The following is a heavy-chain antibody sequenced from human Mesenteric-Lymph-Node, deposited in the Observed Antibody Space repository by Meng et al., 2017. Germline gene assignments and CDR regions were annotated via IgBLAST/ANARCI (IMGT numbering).Heavy chain of an antibody. V-gene: IGHV4-34*01. Sequence: QVQLQQWGEGLLKPSETLSLTVAGYGGSFSGYYWSWIRQPPGKGLEWIGEINHSGSTNYNPSLKSRVTISVDTSKNQFSLKLSSVTAADTAVYYYARAAGAAEYFQHWGQGTLVTVSS. CDR1: GGSFSGYY. CDR3: ARAAGAAEYFQH. D-gene: IGHD1-26*01. J-gene: IGHJ1*01. CDR2: INHSGST.